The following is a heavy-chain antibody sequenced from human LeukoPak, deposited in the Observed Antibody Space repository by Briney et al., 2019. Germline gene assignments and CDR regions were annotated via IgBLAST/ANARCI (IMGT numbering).Heavy chain of an antibody. Sequence: GGSLRLSCVASGFTLSNKYMSWVRQAPGKGLEWVSVLYNAGSTYYADSVKGRFTISRDNSKNTLYLQMYSLRAEDTAVYYCASLKGLLDYFDYWGQGILVTVYS. J-gene: IGHJ4*02. CDR3: ASLKGLLDYFDY. D-gene: IGHD5-18*01. CDR1: GFTLSNKY. CDR2: LYNAGST. V-gene: IGHV3-53*01.